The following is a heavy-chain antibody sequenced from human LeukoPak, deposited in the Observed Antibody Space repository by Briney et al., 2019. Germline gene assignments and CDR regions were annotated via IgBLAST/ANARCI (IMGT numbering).Heavy chain of an antibody. CDR3: ARSRWLQLVDYFDY. Sequence: PGGSLRLSCAASGFTFSSYAMHWVRQAPGKGLEWVAVISYDGSNKYYADSVKGRFTISRDNSKNTLYLQMNSLRAEDTAVYYCARSRWLQLVDYFDYWGQGTLVTVSS. CDR1: GFTFSSYA. V-gene: IGHV3-30-3*01. D-gene: IGHD5-24*01. CDR2: ISYDGSNK. J-gene: IGHJ4*02.